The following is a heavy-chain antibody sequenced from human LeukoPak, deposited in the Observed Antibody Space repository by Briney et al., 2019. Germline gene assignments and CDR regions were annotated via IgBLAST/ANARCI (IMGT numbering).Heavy chain of an antibody. D-gene: IGHD5-24*01. CDR3: ARHLSQGDGTKRGFYY. CDR2: IYYSGST. Sequence: SETLSLTCTVSGGSISSSSYYWGWIRQPPGKGLEWIGSIYYSGSTYYNPSLKSRVTISVDTSKNQFSLKLSSVTAADTAVYYCARHLSQGDGTKRGFYYWGQGTLVTVSS. J-gene: IGHJ4*02. V-gene: IGHV4-39*01. CDR1: GGSISSSSYY.